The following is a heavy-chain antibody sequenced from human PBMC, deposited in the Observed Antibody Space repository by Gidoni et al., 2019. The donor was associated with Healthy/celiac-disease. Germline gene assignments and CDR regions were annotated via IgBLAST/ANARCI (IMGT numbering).Heavy chain of an antibody. CDR2: IYYSGST. J-gene: IGHJ4*02. CDR1: GGSISSYY. V-gene: IGHV4-59*01. Sequence: QVQLQESGPGLVKPSETLSLPCTVSGGSISSYYWSWIRQPPGKGLEWIGYIYYSGSTNYNPSLKSRVTISVDTSKNQFSLKLSSVTAADTAVYYCARGWGGFDYWGQGTLVTVSS. CDR3: ARGWGGFDY. D-gene: IGHD3-16*01.